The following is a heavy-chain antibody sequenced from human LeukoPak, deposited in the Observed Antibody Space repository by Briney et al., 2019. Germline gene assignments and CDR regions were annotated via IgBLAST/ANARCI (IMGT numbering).Heavy chain of an antibody. CDR1: EYTFTGYY. D-gene: IGHD2-2*01. Sequence: GASVKVSCKASEYTFTGYYMHWVRQAPGQGLEWMGWINPNSGGTNYAQKFQGRVTMTRDTSISTAYMELSRLRSDDTAVYYCARVMPYYYYYMDVWGKGTTVTVSS. J-gene: IGHJ6*03. V-gene: IGHV1-2*02. CDR2: INPNSGGT. CDR3: ARVMPYYYYYMDV.